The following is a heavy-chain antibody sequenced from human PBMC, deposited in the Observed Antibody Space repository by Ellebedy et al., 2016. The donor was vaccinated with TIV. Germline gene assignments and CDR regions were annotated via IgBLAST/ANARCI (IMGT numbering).Heavy chain of an antibody. CDR2: INPSGGST. CDR3: ASGGRGYCSSTSCLGMDV. J-gene: IGHJ6*02. V-gene: IGHV1-46*01. D-gene: IGHD2-2*01. CDR1: GYTFTSYY. Sequence: ASVKVSCXASGYTFTSYYMHWVRQAPGQGLEWMGIINPSGGSTSYAQKFQGRVTMTRDTSTSTVYMELSSLRSEDTAVYYCASGGRGYCSSTSCLGMDVWGQGTTVTVSS.